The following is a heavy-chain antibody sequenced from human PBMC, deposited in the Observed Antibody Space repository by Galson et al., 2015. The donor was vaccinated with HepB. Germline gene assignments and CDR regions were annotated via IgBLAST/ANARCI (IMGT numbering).Heavy chain of an antibody. D-gene: IGHD3-10*01. V-gene: IGHV6-1*01. CDR2: TYYRSKWYN. CDR3: ARAPLITMVRGAISYYYYMDV. Sequence: CAISGDSVSSNSAAWNWIRQSPSRGLEWLGRTYYRSKWYNDYAVSVKSRITINPDTSKNQFSLQLNSVTPEDTAVYYCARAPLITMVRGAISYYYYMDVWGKGTTVTVSS. CDR1: GDSVSSNSAA. J-gene: IGHJ6*03.